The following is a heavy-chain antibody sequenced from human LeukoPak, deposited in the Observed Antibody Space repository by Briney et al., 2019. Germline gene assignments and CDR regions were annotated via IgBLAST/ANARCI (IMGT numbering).Heavy chain of an antibody. CDR3: ARGGQWLVLEIDY. CDR1: GGSFRGYY. D-gene: IGHD6-19*01. V-gene: IGHV4-34*01. J-gene: IGHJ4*02. Sequence: SETLSLTCAVYGGSFRGYYWSWIRQPPGKGLEWIGEINHSGSTNYNPSLKSRVTISLDTSMKKFSLKLNSVTAADTAVYYCARGGQWLVLEIDYWGQGTLVTVSS. CDR2: INHSGST.